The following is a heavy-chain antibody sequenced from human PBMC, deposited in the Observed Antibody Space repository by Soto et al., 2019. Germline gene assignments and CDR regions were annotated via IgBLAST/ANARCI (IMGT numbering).Heavy chain of an antibody. V-gene: IGHV3-21*01. CDR3: ARGGSGYNYAYFDY. CDR1: GFTFSDYS. CDR2: LSSASSYI. Sequence: GGSLRLSCAASGFTFSDYSMNWVRQAPGKGLEWVSSLSSASSYIYYADSVKGRFTISRDNAKNSLYLRMDSLRAEDTAVYYCARGGSGYNYAYFDYWGQGSLVTVSS. J-gene: IGHJ4*02. D-gene: IGHD5-18*01.